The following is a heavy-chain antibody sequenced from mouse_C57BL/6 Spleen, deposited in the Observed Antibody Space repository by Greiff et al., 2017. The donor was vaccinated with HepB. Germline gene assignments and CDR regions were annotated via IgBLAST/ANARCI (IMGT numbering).Heavy chain of an antibody. J-gene: IGHJ4*01. Sequence: EVKLMESGGGLVQPGGSLSLSCAASGFTFTDYYMSWVRQPPGKALEWLGFIRNKANGYTTEYSASVKGRFTISRDNSQSILYLQMNALRAEDSATYYCARYNDYERDVMDYWGQGTSVTVSS. CDR2: IRNKANGYTT. D-gene: IGHD2-4*01. CDR3: ARYNDYERDVMDY. CDR1: GFTFTDYY. V-gene: IGHV7-3*01.